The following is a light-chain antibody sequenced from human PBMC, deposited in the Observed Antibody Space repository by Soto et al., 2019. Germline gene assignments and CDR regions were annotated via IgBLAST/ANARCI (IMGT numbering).Light chain of an antibody. J-gene: IGLJ1*01. V-gene: IGLV2-14*01. Sequence: QSVLTQPASVSGSPGQTITISCTGTRTAIGGYDLVSWYQHHPGKAPKLLIHEVSNRPSGISTRFSGSKSDNVASLTISGLRAEDESDYFCSAYSAGSSLLVFGSGTKVTVL. CDR3: SAYSAGSSLLV. CDR1: RTAIGGYDL. CDR2: EVS.